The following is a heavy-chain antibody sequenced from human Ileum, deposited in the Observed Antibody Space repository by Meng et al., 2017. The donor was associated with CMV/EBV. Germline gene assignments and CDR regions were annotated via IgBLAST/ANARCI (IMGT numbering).Heavy chain of an antibody. Sequence: ASVKVSCKASGYTFTGYYMHWVRQAPGQGLEWMGWINPNSGGTNYAQKFQGRVTMTRDTSISTAYMELSRLRSDDTAVYYCARVKERRDGYNYEGGFDYWGQGTLVTVSP. CDR1: GYTFTGYY. V-gene: IGHV1-2*02. D-gene: IGHD5-24*01. CDR3: ARVKERRDGYNYEGGFDY. J-gene: IGHJ4*02. CDR2: INPNSGGT.